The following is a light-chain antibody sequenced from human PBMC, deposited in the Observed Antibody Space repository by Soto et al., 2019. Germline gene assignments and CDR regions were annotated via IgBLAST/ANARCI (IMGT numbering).Light chain of an antibody. J-gene: IGKJ4*01. Sequence: EIVLTQYPGTLSLSPGERSTLSCMASQSVSSSYLAWYQQKPGQAPRLLIYCASSRATGITDRFSGSGSGTDFTLTISRLEPEDFAVYYCQQYGSSPPTVGGGTKVEIK. CDR1: QSVSSSY. CDR3: QQYGSSPPT. CDR2: CAS. V-gene: IGKV3-20*01.